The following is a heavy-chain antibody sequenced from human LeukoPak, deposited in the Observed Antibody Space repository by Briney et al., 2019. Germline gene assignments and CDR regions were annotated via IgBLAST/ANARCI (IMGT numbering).Heavy chain of an antibody. J-gene: IGHJ4*02. CDR2: FDPEDGET. Sequence: ASVKVSCKVSGYTLTELSMHWVRQAPGKGLEWMGGFDPEDGETIYAQKFQGRVTMTRDMSTSTVYMELSSLRSEDTAVYYCARGAPTTTRGGRDYWGQGTLVTVSS. CDR3: ARGAPTTTRGGRDY. D-gene: IGHD2-15*01. V-gene: IGHV1-24*01. CDR1: GYTLTELS.